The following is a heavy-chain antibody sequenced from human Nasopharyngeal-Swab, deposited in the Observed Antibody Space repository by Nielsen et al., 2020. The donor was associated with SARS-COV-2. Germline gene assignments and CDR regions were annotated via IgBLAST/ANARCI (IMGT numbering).Heavy chain of an antibody. D-gene: IGHD6-13*01. Sequence: SSVTVSCQTSGRTFSSYSISLLRQAPGQGLEWMGRIIPILGIANYAQKFQGRVPITADKSTSTAYMELSSLRSEDTAVYYCARVRYSSSWEESYYMDVWGKGTTVTVSS. CDR2: IIPILGIA. J-gene: IGHJ6*03. CDR1: GRTFSSYS. V-gene: IGHV1-69*04. CDR3: ARVRYSSSWEESYYMDV.